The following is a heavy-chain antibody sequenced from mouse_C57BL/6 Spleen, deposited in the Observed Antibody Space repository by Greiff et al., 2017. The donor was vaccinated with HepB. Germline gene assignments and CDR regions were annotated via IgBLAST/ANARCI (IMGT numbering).Heavy chain of an antibody. CDR3: ARSMSTREFYAMDY. CDR1: GYTFTSYT. D-gene: IGHD2-3*01. Sequence: VKLQESGAELARPGASVKMSCKASGYTFTSYTMHWVKQRPGQGLEWIGYINPSSGYTKYNQKFKDKATLTADKSSSTAYMQLSSLTSEDSAVYYCARSMSTREFYAMDYWGQGTSVTVSS. V-gene: IGHV1-4*01. J-gene: IGHJ4*01. CDR2: INPSSGYT.